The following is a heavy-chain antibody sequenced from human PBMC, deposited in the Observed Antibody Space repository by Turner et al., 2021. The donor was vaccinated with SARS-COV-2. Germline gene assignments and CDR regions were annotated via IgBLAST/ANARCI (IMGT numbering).Heavy chain of an antibody. CDR1: GDKFSTNG. CDR3: AREGYSGHFDH. V-gene: IGHV1-69*01. CDR2: VVPIFGKS. D-gene: IGHD4-4*01. Sequence: QVHLVQSGAEVKTPGSAVKDSCKVSGDKFSTNGISWVRQAPGKGRGWIGGVVPIFGKSNYAQKFQGRVTITADELTTTAYMELSRLTSEDTAVYFCAREGYSGHFDHWGQGTLVTVSS. J-gene: IGHJ4*02.